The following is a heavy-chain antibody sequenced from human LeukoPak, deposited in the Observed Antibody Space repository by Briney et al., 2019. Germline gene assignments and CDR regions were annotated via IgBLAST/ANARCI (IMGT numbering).Heavy chain of an antibody. CDR1: GISVSRNY. D-gene: IGHD3-16*01. Sequence: PGGSLRLSCATSGISVSRNYMTWVRQAPGKGLEWVTVMHSGGITYYADSVKGRFTISRDNSKNTLYLQMNSLRAEDTAVYYCARDARGGYLVYWGQRTLVTVSS. J-gene: IGHJ4*02. CDR3: ARDARGGYLVY. CDR2: MHSGGIT. V-gene: IGHV3-53*01.